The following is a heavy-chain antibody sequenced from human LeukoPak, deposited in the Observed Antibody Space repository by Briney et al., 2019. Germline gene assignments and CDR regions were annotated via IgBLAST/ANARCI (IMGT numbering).Heavy chain of an antibody. CDR1: GYTFTSYG. Sequence: ASVKVSCKASGYTFTSYGISWVRQAPGQGLEWMGWISAYNGNTNYAQKLRGRVTMTTDTSTGTAYMELRSLRSDDTAVYYCARVDRPPGVDYWGQGTLVTVSS. CDR2: ISAYNGNT. D-gene: IGHD6-6*01. V-gene: IGHV1-18*01. J-gene: IGHJ4*02. CDR3: ARVDRPPGVDY.